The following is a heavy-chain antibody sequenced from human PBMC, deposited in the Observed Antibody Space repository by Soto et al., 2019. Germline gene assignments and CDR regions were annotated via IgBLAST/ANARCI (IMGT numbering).Heavy chain of an antibody. Sequence: PSETLSLTCTVSGGSVSSGDYYWSWIRQPPGKGLEWIGNIYYSGSTNYNPSLKSRATISVDTSKNQFSLKVSSATAADTAVYYCARGWAVRGVGIGYWGQGTLVTVSS. CDR2: IYYSGST. CDR1: GGSVSSGDYY. J-gene: IGHJ4*02. CDR3: ARGWAVRGVGIGY. D-gene: IGHD3-10*01. V-gene: IGHV4-61*08.